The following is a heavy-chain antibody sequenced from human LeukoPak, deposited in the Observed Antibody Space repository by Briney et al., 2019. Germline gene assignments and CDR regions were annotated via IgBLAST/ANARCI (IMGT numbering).Heavy chain of an antibody. V-gene: IGHV3-9*01. CDR2: VSWNSGSI. CDR3: AKDTGYYYDSSGLPFDY. CDR1: GFTFDDYA. J-gene: IGHJ4*02. D-gene: IGHD3-22*01. Sequence: GGSLRLSCAASGFTFDDYAMHWVRQAPGKGLEWVSGVSWNSGSIGYADSVKGRFTISRDNAKNSLYLQMNSLRAEDTALYYCAKDTGYYYDSSGLPFDYWGQGTLVTVSS.